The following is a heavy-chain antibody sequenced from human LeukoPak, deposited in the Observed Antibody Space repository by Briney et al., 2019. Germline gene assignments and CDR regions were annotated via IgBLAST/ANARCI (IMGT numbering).Heavy chain of an antibody. CDR3: ARGRGYCSGGSCYSVFDY. J-gene: IGHJ4*02. D-gene: IGHD2-15*01. CDR2: IIPIFGTA. CDR1: GGTFSSYA. V-gene: IGHV1-69*05. Sequence: ASVTVSCKASGGTFSSYAISWVRQAPGQGLEWMGRIIPIFGTANYAQKFQGRVTITTDESTSTAYMELSSLRSEDTAVYYCARGRGYCSGGSCYSVFDYWGQGTLVTVSS.